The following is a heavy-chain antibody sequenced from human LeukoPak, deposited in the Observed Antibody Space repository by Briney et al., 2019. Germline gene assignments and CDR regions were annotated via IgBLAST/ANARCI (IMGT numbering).Heavy chain of an antibody. CDR2: ISGGVGTT. CDR3: AKDRSSSNWYRADY. D-gene: IGHD6-13*01. Sequence: GGSLRLSCAASEFSFSKYAMSWVRQAPGKGLEWVSGISGGVGTTYYADSVKGRFTISRDNSKNTLSLQMNSLRAEDRAVYYCAKDRSSSNWYRADYWGQGTLVTVSS. J-gene: IGHJ4*02. V-gene: IGHV3-23*01. CDR1: EFSFSKYA.